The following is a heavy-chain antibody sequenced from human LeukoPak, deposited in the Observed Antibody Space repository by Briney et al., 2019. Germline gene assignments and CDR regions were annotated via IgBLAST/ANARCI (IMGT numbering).Heavy chain of an antibody. D-gene: IGHD1-26*01. CDR3: AGSGSYDFDY. J-gene: IGHJ4*02. Sequence: SETLSLTCTVSGGSISSYYWSWIRQPAGKGLEWIGRIYTSGSTNYNPSLKSRVTISVGTSKNQFSLSLRFVTAADTAVYYCAGSGSYDFDYWGQGTLVTVSS. CDR2: IYTSGST. V-gene: IGHV4-4*07. CDR1: GGSISSYY.